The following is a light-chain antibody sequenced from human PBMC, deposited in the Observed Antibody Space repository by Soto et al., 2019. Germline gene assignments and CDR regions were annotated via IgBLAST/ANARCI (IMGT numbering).Light chain of an antibody. CDR1: QSVSSN. CDR2: GAS. J-gene: IGKJ4*02. V-gene: IGKV3-15*01. CDR3: QHYYSHAPQRT. Sequence: PVPRATLSCRASQSVSSNLAWSQHKPGQTTRLLIHGASTRAAGIPARFSGSGSGTEFTLTITSLQSEDFAVYYCQHYYSHAPQRTFGGGTKVDI.